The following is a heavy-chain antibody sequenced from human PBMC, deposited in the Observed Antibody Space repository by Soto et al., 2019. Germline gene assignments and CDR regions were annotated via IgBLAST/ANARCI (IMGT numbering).Heavy chain of an antibody. CDR1: EFILNIYG. V-gene: IGHV3-30-3*01. CDR3: ALRGSGALDY. D-gene: IGHD3-16*01. J-gene: IGHJ4*02. CDR2: ISYDGNQK. Sequence: GGSLRLSCAASEFILNIYGMDWVRQAPGKGLEWVAFISYDGNQKYYADSVKGRFTISRDNSKNTLYLQMNSLRTEDTAVYYCALRGSGALDYWGQGTLVTVSS.